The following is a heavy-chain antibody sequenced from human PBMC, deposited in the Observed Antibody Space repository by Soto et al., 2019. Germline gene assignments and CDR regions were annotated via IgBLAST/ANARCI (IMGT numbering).Heavy chain of an antibody. CDR3: ARHGVGRGLDP. V-gene: IGHV4-59*01. CDR2: IYDSGIT. D-gene: IGHD2-15*01. Sequence: QVQLQESGPGLVKPSETLSLTCTVSGGSISSYSWTWIRQPPGKGLEWIGNIYDSGITNYSPSLKSRVTISVDTSKNQFYLKLSSVTAADTAVYFCARHGVGRGLDPWGQGTLVTVSS. J-gene: IGHJ5*02. CDR1: GGSISSYS.